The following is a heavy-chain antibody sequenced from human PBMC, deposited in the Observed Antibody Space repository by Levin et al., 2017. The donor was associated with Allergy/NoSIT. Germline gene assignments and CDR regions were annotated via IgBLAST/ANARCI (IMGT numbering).Heavy chain of an antibody. D-gene: IGHD2-2*01. CDR2: IKQDGSEK. Sequence: GESLKISCAASGFTFSTYWMSWVRQAPGKGLEWVANIKQDGSEKYYVDSVKGRFTISRDNAKNSLNLQMNSLRAEDTAVYYCARLYCIGTSCYRLFDYWGQGTLVTVSS. V-gene: IGHV3-7*01. CDR1: GFTFSTYW. CDR3: ARLYCIGTSCYRLFDY. J-gene: IGHJ4*02.